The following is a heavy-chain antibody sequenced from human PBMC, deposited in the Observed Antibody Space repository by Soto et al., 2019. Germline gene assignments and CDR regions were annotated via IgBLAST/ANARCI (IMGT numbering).Heavy chain of an antibody. CDR1: GYTFTNYA. Sequence: ASVKVSCKASGYTFTNYAMHWVRQAPGQRLEWMGWINAGNGNTKSSQKFQGRVTITRDTSASTAYMELNSLRSEDTAVYYCAREGVAPYYYYGMDVWGQGTPVTVS. CDR3: AREGVAPYYYYGMDV. V-gene: IGHV1-3*01. D-gene: IGHD5-12*01. CDR2: INAGNGNT. J-gene: IGHJ6*02.